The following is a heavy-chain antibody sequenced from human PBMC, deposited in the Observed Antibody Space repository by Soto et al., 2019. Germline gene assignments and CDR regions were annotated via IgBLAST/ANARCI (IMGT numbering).Heavy chain of an antibody. CDR3: ERRHGLDIDAXY. CDR1: GGSISSSSYY. J-gene: IGHJ4*02. Sequence: PSETLSLTCTVSGGSISSSSYYWGWIRQPPGKGLEWIGSIYYSGTTFYNPSLKSRVTISVDTSKNQFSLRLTSVTAADTAVYFCERRHGLDIDAXYWGQGILVXVSS. CDR2: IYYSGTT. D-gene: IGHD3-9*01. V-gene: IGHV4-39*01.